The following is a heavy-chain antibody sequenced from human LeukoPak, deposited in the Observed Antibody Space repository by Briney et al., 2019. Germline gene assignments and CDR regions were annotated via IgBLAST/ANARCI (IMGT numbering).Heavy chain of an antibody. D-gene: IGHD4-17*01. J-gene: IGHJ4*02. V-gene: IGHV4-59*08. CDR2: IYYSGST. Sequence: SETLSLTCTVSGGSISSYFWSWIRQPPGKGLEWIGYIYYSGSTNYNPSLKSRVTISIDKSKTQFSLRLSSVTAADTAVYYCARGSDFGDYWGQGTLVTVSS. CDR3: ARGSDFGDY. CDR1: GGSISSYF.